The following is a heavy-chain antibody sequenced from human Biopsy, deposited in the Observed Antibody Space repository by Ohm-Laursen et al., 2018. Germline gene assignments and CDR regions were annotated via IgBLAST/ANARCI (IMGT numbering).Heavy chain of an antibody. V-gene: IGHV3-33*03. CDR1: GFIFKSYG. Sequence: SLRLSCTASGFIFKSYGMHWVRQAPGKGLEWVALIWYDGSDQYYADSVKGRFTISRDNSKNTVYLQMSSLRAEDTAVYYCAKDRYNYTPIGGFSMDVWGQGTTVTVSS. J-gene: IGHJ6*02. CDR3: AKDRYNYTPIGGFSMDV. D-gene: IGHD5-18*01. CDR2: IWYDGSDQ.